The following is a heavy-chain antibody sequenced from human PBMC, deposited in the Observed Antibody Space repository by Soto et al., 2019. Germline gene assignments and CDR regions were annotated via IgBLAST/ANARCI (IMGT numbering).Heavy chain of an antibody. Sequence: QVQLVQSGAEVKKPGASVKVSCKASGYTFTSYGISWVRQAPGQGLEWMGWISAYNGNTNYAQKLQGRVTMTTDTSTSTAYMALRSLRSDDTAVYYCARVPLGYCSSTSCFWYFDLWGRGTLVTVSS. J-gene: IGHJ2*01. D-gene: IGHD2-2*01. CDR2: ISAYNGNT. V-gene: IGHV1-18*01. CDR3: ARVPLGYCSSTSCFWYFDL. CDR1: GYTFTSYG.